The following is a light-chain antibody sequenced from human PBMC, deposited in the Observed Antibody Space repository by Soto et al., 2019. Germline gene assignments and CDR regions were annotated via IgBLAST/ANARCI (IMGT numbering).Light chain of an antibody. V-gene: IGKV1-5*03. CDR3: QHYGSSPLIT. CDR2: KAS. CDR1: QNINSW. Sequence: DIHMTQSPSTLSASVGDRVTITCRASQNINSWLAWYQQKPGKAPKLLIYKASSLESGVPSRFSGSGSGTDFTLTISRLEPEDFAVFYCQHYGSSPLITFGRGTRLEIK. J-gene: IGKJ5*01.